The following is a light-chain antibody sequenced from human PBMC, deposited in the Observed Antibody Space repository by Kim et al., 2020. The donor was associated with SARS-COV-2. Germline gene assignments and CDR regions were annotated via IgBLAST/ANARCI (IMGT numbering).Light chain of an antibody. CDR1: SSDIGGYNY. Sequence: QSALTQPASVSGSPGQSITISCNGTSSDIGGYNYVSWYRQEPGNAPKLMIYDVSKRPSGVSNRLSGSKSGTTASLTISGLQAEDEADYFCSSYENNRSWVFGGGTKVTVL. V-gene: IGLV2-14*01. J-gene: IGLJ3*02. CDR3: SSYENNRSWV. CDR2: DVS.